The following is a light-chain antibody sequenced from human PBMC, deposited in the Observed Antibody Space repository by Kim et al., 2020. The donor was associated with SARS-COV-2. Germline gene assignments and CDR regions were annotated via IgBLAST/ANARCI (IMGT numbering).Light chain of an antibody. CDR2: DNN. CDR1: SSNIGNNY. V-gene: IGLV1-51*01. J-gene: IGLJ3*02. Sequence: GQKVTISCSGSSSNIGNNYVSWYQQLPGTAPKLLIYDNNKRPSGIPDRFSGSKSGTSATLGITGLQTGDEADYYCGTWDSSLSAGVFGGGIQLTVL. CDR3: GTWDSSLSAGV.